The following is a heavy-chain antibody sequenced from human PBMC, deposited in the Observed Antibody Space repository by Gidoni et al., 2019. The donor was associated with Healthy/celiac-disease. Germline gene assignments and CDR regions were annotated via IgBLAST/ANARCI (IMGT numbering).Heavy chain of an antibody. V-gene: IGHV3-74*01. Sequence: EVQLVESGGGLVQPGGSLRLSCAASGFPFSSYWMPWVRQAPGKGLVWVSRINSDGSSTSYADSVKGRFTISRDNAKNTLYLQMNSLRAEDTAVYYCARDRRRVAPTHYYYYGMDVWGQGTTVTVSS. J-gene: IGHJ6*02. D-gene: IGHD4-17*01. CDR2: INSDGSST. CDR1: GFPFSSYW. CDR3: ARDRRRVAPTHYYYYGMDV.